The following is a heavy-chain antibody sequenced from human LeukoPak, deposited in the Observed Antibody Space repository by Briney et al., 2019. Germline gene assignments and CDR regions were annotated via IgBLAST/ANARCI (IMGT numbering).Heavy chain of an antibody. D-gene: IGHD3-16*02. CDR1: GGSFSGYY. Sequence: PSETLSLTCAVYGGSFSGYYWSWIRQPPGKGLEWIGEINHSGSTNYNPSLKSRVTISVDTSKNQFSLKLSSVTAADTAVYYCARGFRYYDYVWGSYRSDNWFDPWGQGTLVTVSS. J-gene: IGHJ5*02. CDR2: INHSGST. V-gene: IGHV4-34*01. CDR3: ARGFRYYDYVWGSYRSDNWFDP.